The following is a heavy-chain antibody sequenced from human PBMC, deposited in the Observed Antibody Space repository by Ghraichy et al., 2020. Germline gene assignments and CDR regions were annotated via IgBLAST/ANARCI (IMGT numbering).Heavy chain of an antibody. CDR1: GFTFSSCA. J-gene: IGHJ3*02. D-gene: IGHD3-10*01. Sequence: ETLSLTCAASGFTFSSCAMSWVRQAPGKGLEWVSGISQSGGDTYYADSVKGRFTISRDNSNNTLHLQMKSLRAEDTAVYYCAKRERDHYGAFQIWGQGVVVTASS. CDR3: AKRERDHYGAFQI. CDR2: ISQSGGDT. V-gene: IGHV3-23*01.